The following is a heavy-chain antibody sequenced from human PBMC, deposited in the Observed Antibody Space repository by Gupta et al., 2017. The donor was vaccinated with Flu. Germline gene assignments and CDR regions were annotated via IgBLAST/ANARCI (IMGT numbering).Heavy chain of an antibody. V-gene: IGHV4-4*07. J-gene: IGHJ4*02. Sequence: QVQLQESGPGLVKPSETLSLTCTVSGGSTRGSFCHWLRQSAGKGLEWLGRIQTSGGTHYNPSLESRVTMSVDTSKNQFSLNLGSVTAADTAVYYCARGLTGASFFDYWGQGTLVTVSS. CDR3: ARGLTGASFFDY. CDR1: GGSTRGSF. CDR2: IQTSGGT. D-gene: IGHD1-26*01.